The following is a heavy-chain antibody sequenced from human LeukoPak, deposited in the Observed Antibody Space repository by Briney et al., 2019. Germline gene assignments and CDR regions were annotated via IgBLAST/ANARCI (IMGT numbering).Heavy chain of an antibody. V-gene: IGHV1-69*13. Sequence: AASVKVSCKASGGTFSSYAISWVRQAPGQGLEWMGGIIPIFGTANYAQKFQGRVTITADESTSTAYMELSSLRSEDTAVYYCASKTYDFWSAKGPMDVWGKGTRSPSP. CDR3: ASKTYDFWSAKGPMDV. D-gene: IGHD3-3*01. J-gene: IGHJ6*03. CDR1: GGTFSSYA. CDR2: IIPIFGTA.